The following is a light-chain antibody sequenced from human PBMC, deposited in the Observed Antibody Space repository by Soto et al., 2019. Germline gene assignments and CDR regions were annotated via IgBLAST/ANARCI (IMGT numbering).Light chain of an antibody. CDR3: QQANSFPRT. J-gene: IGKJ1*01. CDR1: QAISTW. CDR2: AAS. V-gene: IGKV1D-12*01. Sequence: DIQMTQSPSSVPASVGDRVTITCRASQAISTWLAWYQQKPGKAPKILIYAASNLQTGVPARFSGSGSGTDFTLTISSLQPEDFATYYCQQANSFPRTFGQGTKVEIK.